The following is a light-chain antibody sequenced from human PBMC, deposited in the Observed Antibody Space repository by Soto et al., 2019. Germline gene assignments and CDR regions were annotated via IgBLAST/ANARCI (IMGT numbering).Light chain of an antibody. V-gene: IGKV1-6*01. CDR1: QGIGND. CDR3: LQDYNYPWT. Sequence: AIQMTQSPSSLPASVGDRVTITCRESQGIGNDLGWSQEKPGKAPNLLIYDASNLQSGVPSRFSGSGSGTDCTLTNSSLQPEDVATYYCLQDYNYPWTFGQGTKVEIK. CDR2: DAS. J-gene: IGKJ1*01.